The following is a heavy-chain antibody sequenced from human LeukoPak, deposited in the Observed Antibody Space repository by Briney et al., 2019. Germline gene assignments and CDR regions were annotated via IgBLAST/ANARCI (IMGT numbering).Heavy chain of an antibody. CDR3: AKDYYDSSGTDAFDI. V-gene: IGHV3-30*18. Sequence: GGSLRLSCAASGFTFSSYGMHWARQAPGKGLEWVAVISYDGSNKYYADSVKGRFTISRDNSKNTLYLQMNSLRAEDTAVYYCAKDYYDSSGTDAFDIWGQGTMVTVSS. D-gene: IGHD3-22*01. CDR1: GFTFSSYG. CDR2: ISYDGSNK. J-gene: IGHJ3*02.